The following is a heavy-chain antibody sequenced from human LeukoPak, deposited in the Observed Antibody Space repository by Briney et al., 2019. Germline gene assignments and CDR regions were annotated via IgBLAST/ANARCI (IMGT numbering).Heavy chain of an antibody. CDR3: ARDLFPEAAAGSYYFDY. V-gene: IGHV3-48*01. Sequence: PGGSLRLSCAASGFTFSSYAMSWVRQAPGKGLEWVSYISSSSSTIYYADSVKGRFTISRDNAKNSLYLQMNSLRAEDTAVYYCARDLFPEAAAGSYYFDYWGQGTLVTVSS. J-gene: IGHJ4*02. CDR1: GFTFSSYA. CDR2: ISSSSSTI. D-gene: IGHD6-13*01.